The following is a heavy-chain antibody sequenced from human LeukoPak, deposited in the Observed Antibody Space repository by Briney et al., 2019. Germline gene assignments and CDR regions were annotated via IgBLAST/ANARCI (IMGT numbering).Heavy chain of an antibody. CDR2: IQYVGGET. CDR3: AKPLIKDVWFGES. CDR1: EFTFDNYG. Sequence: GGSLRLSCAASEFTFDNYGFNWVRQAPGKGLEWVAFIQYVGGETYDADSVNRRFTISRDNNKNMLYLQMNSLRLEDTAIYYCAKPLIKDVWFGESWGQGTLVTVST. V-gene: IGHV3-30*02. J-gene: IGHJ5*02. D-gene: IGHD3-10*01.